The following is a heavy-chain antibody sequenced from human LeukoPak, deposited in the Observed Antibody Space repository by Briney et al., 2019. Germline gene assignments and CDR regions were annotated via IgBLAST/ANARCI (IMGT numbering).Heavy chain of an antibody. Sequence: GGSLRLPCAVSGFTFSSYSMSWVRQAPGKGLEWVSSISSSGTYKYYADSVKGRFTISRDNAKNSLYLQMNSLRAEGTAVYYCAKDLSSGYYDAFDIWGQGTMVTVSS. V-gene: IGHV3-21*04. CDR2: ISSSGTYK. CDR3: AKDLSSGYYDAFDI. J-gene: IGHJ3*02. CDR1: GFTFSSYS. D-gene: IGHD3-22*01.